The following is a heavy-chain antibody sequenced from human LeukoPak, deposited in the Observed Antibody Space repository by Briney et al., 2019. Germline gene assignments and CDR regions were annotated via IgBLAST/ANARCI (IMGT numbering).Heavy chain of an antibody. V-gene: IGHV1-8*03. CDR2: MNPNSGNT. D-gene: IGHD3-3*01. CDR3: ARDRRPLGVVPSGYFDL. Sequence: GASVRVSCKASGYTFTIYDINWVRQATGQGLEWMGWMNPNSGNTGYAQKFQGRVTITRNTSISTAYMELSSLRSEDTAVYYCARDRRPLGVVPSGYFDLWGRGTLVTVSS. CDR1: GYTFTIYD. J-gene: IGHJ2*01.